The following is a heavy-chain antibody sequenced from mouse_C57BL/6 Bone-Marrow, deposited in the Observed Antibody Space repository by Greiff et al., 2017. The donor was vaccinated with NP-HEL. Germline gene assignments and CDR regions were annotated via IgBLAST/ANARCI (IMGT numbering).Heavy chain of an antibody. V-gene: IGHV1-82*01. J-gene: IGHJ3*01. CDR2: IYPGDGDT. Sequence: VQLQQSGPELVKPGASVKISCKASGYAFSSSWMNWVKQRPGQGLEWIGRIYPGDGDTNYNGKFKGKATLTADKSSSTAYMQLSSLTSEDSAVYFCANYDYFGWFAYWGQGTLVTVSA. CDR1: GYAFSSSW. D-gene: IGHD2-4*01. CDR3: ANYDYFGWFAY.